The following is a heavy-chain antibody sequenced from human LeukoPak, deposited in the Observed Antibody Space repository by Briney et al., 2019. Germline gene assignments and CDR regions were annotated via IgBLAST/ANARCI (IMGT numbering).Heavy chain of an antibody. CDR3: ARAGNYYDSSGYYYPNY. V-gene: IGHV3-7*01. J-gene: IGHJ4*02. D-gene: IGHD3-22*01. Sequence: PGGSLRLSCAASGFTFSSYWMSWVRQAPGKGLEWVANIKQDGSEKYYVDSVKGRFTISRDNAKNSLYLQMNSLRAGDTAVYYCARAGNYYDSSGYYYPNYWGQGTLVTVSS. CDR2: IKQDGSEK. CDR1: GFTFSSYW.